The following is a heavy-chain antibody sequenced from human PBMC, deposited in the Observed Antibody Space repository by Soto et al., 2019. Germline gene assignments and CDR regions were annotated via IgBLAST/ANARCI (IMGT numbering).Heavy chain of an antibody. CDR2: INHSGST. CDR3: ARLVIAAAGTRQEAAEYLQH. CDR1: GGSFSGYY. D-gene: IGHD6-13*01. J-gene: IGHJ1*01. Sequence: SETLSLTCAVYGGSFSGYYWSWIRQPPGKGLEWIGEINHSGSTNYNPSLKSRVTISVDTSKNQFSLKLSSVTAADTAVYYCARLVIAAAGTRQEAAEYLQHWGQGTLVTVYS. V-gene: IGHV4-34*01.